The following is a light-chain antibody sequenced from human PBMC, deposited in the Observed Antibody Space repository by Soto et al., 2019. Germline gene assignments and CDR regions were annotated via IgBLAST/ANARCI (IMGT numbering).Light chain of an antibody. CDR2: SNN. CDR1: SSNIGANT. CDR3: AAWDDSLNGRV. J-gene: IGLJ2*01. V-gene: IGLV1-44*01. Sequence: QAVVTQPPSASGTPGQRVPISCSGSSSNIGANTVNWYQQLPGTAPKLIIYSNNQRPSGVPDRFSGSKSGTSASLAISGLQSEDEADYYCAAWDDSLNGRVFGGGTKLTVL.